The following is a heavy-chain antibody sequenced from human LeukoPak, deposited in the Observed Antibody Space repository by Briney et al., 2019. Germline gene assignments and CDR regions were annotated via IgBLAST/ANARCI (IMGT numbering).Heavy chain of an antibody. Sequence: GGSLRLSCAASGFTFSSYAMSWVRQAPGKGLEWLSAISGSGGSTYYADSVKGRFTISRDNSKNTLYLQMNSLGAEDTAVYYCAKDGMATISYYFDYWGQGTLVTVSS. D-gene: IGHD5-24*01. V-gene: IGHV3-23*01. CDR1: GFTFSSYA. CDR2: ISGSGGST. CDR3: AKDGMATISYYFDY. J-gene: IGHJ4*02.